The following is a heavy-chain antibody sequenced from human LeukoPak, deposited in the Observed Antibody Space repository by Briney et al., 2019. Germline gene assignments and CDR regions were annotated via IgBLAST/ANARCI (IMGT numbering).Heavy chain of an antibody. CDR1: GFTFNTYT. CDR2: INSYSNYI. Sequence: GGSLRLSCAASGFTFNTYTMNWVRQAPEKGLEWVSSINSYSNYIFYADSVKGRFTISRDNAKKSLYLQMNSLRAEDTAVYYCAKPDCTSTSCYTLDSWGQGTLVTVSS. D-gene: IGHD2-2*02. CDR3: AKPDCTSTSCYTLDS. V-gene: IGHV3-21*01. J-gene: IGHJ4*02.